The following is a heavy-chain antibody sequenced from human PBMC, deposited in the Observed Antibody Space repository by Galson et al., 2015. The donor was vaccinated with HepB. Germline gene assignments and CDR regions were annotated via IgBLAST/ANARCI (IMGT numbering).Heavy chain of an antibody. Sequence: QSGAEVKKPGASVKASCKASGYTFTSYAMHWVRQAPGQRLEWMGWINAGNGNTKYSQKFQGRVTITRDTSASTAYMELSSLRSEDTAVYYCARDRIEYYDFWSGYYTGMDYWGQGTLVTVSS. CDR3: ARDRIEYYDFWSGYYTGMDY. J-gene: IGHJ4*02. V-gene: IGHV1-3*01. CDR2: INAGNGNT. D-gene: IGHD3-3*01. CDR1: GYTFTSYA.